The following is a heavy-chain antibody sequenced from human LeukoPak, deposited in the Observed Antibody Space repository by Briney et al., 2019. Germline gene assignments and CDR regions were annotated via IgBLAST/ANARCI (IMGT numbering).Heavy chain of an antibody. Sequence: ETLSLTCTISGGSISSYYWSWIRQPPGKGLEWIGYIYYSGSTNYNPSLKSRVTISVDTSKNQFSLKLSSVTAADTAVYYCASLSNGAENWFDPWGQGTLVTVSS. V-gene: IGHV4-59*01. CDR2: IYYSGST. J-gene: IGHJ5*02. CDR3: ASLSNGAENWFDP. CDR1: GGSISSYY. D-gene: IGHD2-8*01.